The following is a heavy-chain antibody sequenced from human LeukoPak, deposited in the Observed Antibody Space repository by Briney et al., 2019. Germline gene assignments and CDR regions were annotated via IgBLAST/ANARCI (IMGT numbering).Heavy chain of an antibody. Sequence: GGSLRLSCAASGFTFSSYGMHWVRQAPGKGLEWVAVISYDGSNKYYADSVKGRFTISRDNSKNTLYLQMNSLRAEDTTVYYCAKDGFDYWGQGTLVTVSS. CDR2: ISYDGSNK. V-gene: IGHV3-30*18. J-gene: IGHJ4*02. CDR3: AKDGFDY. CDR1: GFTFSSYG.